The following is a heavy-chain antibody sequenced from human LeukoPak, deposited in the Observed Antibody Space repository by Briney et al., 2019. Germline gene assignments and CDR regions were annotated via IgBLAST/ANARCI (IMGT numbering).Heavy chain of an antibody. CDR3: ARHKIVITMLGVHRWFDP. J-gene: IGHJ5*02. D-gene: IGHD3-3*01. V-gene: IGHV4-34*01. CDR2: INRSGRA. CDR1: GGSFSGDY. Sequence: PSETLSLTCTVSGGSFSGDYWSWIRQPPGKGLEWIGDINRSGRAVYNTSLKSRVIISVDTSKNQFSLKVNSVTAADTAVYYCARHKIVITMLGVHRWFDPWGQGTLVAVSS.